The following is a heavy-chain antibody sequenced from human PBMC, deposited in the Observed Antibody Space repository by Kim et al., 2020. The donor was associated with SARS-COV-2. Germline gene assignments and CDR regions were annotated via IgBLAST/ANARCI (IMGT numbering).Heavy chain of an antibody. J-gene: IGHJ4*02. D-gene: IGHD6-6*01. Sequence: SETLSLTCTVSGGSISSSSYYWGWIRQPPGKGLEWIGSIYYSGSTYYNPSLKSRVTISVDTSKNQFSLKLSSVTAADTAVYYCARLGRAARHPGVVEDYWGQGTLVTVSS. CDR2: IYYSGST. CDR1: GGSISSSSYY. CDR3: ARLGRAARHPGVVEDY. V-gene: IGHV4-39*01.